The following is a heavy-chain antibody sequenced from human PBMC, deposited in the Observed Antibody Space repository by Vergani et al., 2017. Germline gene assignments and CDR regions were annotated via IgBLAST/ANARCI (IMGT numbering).Heavy chain of an antibody. V-gene: IGHV3-30*18. D-gene: IGHD1-26*01. Sequence: QVQLVESGGGVVQPGRSLRLSCAASGFTFSSYGMHWVRQAPGKGLGWVAVISYDGSNKYYADSVKGRFTISRDNSKNTLYLQMNSLRAEDTAVYYCAKGGSYGDCFDYWGQGTLVTVSS. CDR2: ISYDGSNK. J-gene: IGHJ4*02. CDR1: GFTFSSYG. CDR3: AKGGSYGDCFDY.